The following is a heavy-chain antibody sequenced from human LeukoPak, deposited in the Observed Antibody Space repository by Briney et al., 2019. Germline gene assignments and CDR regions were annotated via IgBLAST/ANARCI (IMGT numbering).Heavy chain of an antibody. CDR2: ISSSSSYI. CDR3: ARDPTPRYCSGGSCYTHYGMDV. Sequence: GGSLRLSCAASGFTFSSYTMNWVRQAPGKGLEWVSSISSSSSYIYYANSVKGRLTISRDNAKNSLYLQMNSLRAEDPAVYYCARDPTPRYCSGGSCYTHYGMDVWGQGTTVTVSS. J-gene: IGHJ6*02. D-gene: IGHD2-15*01. V-gene: IGHV3-21*01. CDR1: GFTFSSYT.